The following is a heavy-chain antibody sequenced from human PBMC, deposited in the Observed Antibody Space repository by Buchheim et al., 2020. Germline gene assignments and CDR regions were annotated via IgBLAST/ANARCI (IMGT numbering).Heavy chain of an antibody. Sequence: QVQLVQSGAEVKKPGSSVKVSCKASGGTFSSYAISWVRQAPGQGLEWMGGIIPIFGTANYAQKFQGRVTITADESTSTAYMELSSLRSEDTAVYYCARGQRNLDTAMGNYYYYGMDVWGQGTT. J-gene: IGHJ6*02. CDR1: GGTFSSYA. D-gene: IGHD5-18*01. CDR3: ARGQRNLDTAMGNYYYYGMDV. V-gene: IGHV1-69*01. CDR2: IIPIFGTA.